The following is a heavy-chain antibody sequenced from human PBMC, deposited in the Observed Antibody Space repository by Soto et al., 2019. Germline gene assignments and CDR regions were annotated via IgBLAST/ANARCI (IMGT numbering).Heavy chain of an antibody. V-gene: IGHV4-39*01. J-gene: IGHJ4*02. D-gene: IGHD5-18*01. CDR2: IYYSGST. Sequence: SETLSLTCTVSGGSISSSSYYWGWIRQPPGKGLEWIGSIYYSGSTYYNPSLKSRVTISVDTSKNQFSLKLSSVTAADTAVYYCARPRGYSYGILDYWGQGTLVTVSS. CDR3: ARPRGYSYGILDY. CDR1: GGSISSSSYY.